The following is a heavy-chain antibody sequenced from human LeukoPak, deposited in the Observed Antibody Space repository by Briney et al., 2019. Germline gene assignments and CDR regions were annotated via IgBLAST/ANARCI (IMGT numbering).Heavy chain of an antibody. J-gene: IGHJ5*02. V-gene: IGHV4-4*07. CDR2: LYTSAST. Sequence: SSETLSLTCTVSGRSIGSYYWNSIRQPARKGLEWIGRLYTSASTNYNPSLKSRVTMSVDTSKNQFSLKLSSVSAADTAVYYCARGMDWFDPWGQGTLVTVSS. CDR1: GRSIGSYY. CDR3: ARGMDWFDP. D-gene: IGHD2-8*01.